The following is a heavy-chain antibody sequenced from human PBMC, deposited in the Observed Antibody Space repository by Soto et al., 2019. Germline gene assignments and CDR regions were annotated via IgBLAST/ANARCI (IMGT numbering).Heavy chain of an antibody. CDR2: IYYSGST. Sequence: QVQLQESGPGLVKPSQTLSLTCTVSGGSISSGDYYWSWIRQPPGKGLEWSGYIYYSGSTYYNPSLKSRVTISVDTSKNQFSLKLSSVTAADTAVYYCARGEDYYGSGRHWFDPWGQGTLVTVSS. V-gene: IGHV4-30-4*01. D-gene: IGHD3-10*01. CDR1: GGSISSGDYY. CDR3: ARGEDYYGSGRHWFDP. J-gene: IGHJ5*02.